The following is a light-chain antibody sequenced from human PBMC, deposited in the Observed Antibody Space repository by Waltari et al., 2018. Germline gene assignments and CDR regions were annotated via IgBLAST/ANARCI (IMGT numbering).Light chain of an antibody. V-gene: IGKV3-20*01. J-gene: IGKJ1*01. Sequence: EIVLTQSPGTLSLSPGEGATLSCRASQTINRNYLAWHQQKPGQPPRLLIYGASSRATGIPDSCSGSGSGTDFTLTISRLEPEDFAVYFCQQYGTPPRTFGQGTKVEI. CDR2: GAS. CDR1: QTINRNY. CDR3: QQYGTPPRT.